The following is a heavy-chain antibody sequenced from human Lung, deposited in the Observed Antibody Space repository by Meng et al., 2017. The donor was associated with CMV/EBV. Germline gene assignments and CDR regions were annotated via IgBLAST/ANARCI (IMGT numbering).Heavy chain of an antibody. CDR3: ARELILWFGELDY. V-gene: IGHV3-30-3*01. J-gene: IGHJ4*02. Sequence: QVQLVEAXXGVVQPGXSLRLSCAASGFTFSGDAMHWVRQAPGKGLEWVAVISYDGSNNYYADSVKGLFTISRDNSKNTLYLQMNSLRAEDTAVYYCARELILWFGELDYWGQGTLVTVSS. CDR2: ISYDGSNN. D-gene: IGHD3-10*01. CDR1: GFTFSGDA.